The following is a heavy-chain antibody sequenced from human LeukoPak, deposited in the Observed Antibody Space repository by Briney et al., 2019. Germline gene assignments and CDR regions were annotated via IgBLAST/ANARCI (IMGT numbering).Heavy chain of an antibody. V-gene: IGHV4-34*03. D-gene: IGHD1-1*01. Sequence: SETLSLTCAVYGGSFSGYYWSWIRQPPGKGLEWIGEINHSGSTNYNPSLKSRVTMSLDTSKNQFSLKLTSVTAADTAVYYCSSGYYYMDVWGKGTTVTVSS. CDR2: INHSGST. CDR3: SSGYYYMDV. J-gene: IGHJ6*03. CDR1: GGSFSGYY.